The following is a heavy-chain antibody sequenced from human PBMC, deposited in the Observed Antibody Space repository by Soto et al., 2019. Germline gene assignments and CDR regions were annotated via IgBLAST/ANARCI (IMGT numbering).Heavy chain of an antibody. CDR2: INHSGST. V-gene: IGHV4-34*01. D-gene: IGHD6-19*01. J-gene: IGHJ4*02. CDR3: ARGFDRYSSGWTDY. Sequence: SETLSLTCAVYGGSFSGYYWSWIRQPPGKGLEWIGEINHSGSTNYNPSLKSLVTISVDTSKNQFSLKLSSVTAADTAVYYCARGFDRYSSGWTDYWGQGTLVTVSS. CDR1: GGSFSGYY.